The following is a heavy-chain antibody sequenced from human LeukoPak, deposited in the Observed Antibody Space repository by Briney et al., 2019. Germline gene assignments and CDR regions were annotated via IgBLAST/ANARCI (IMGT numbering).Heavy chain of an antibody. D-gene: IGHD6-13*01. CDR3: ARVVKGIAAAGTRV. J-gene: IGHJ4*02. CDR1: GYSISSGYY. Sequence: SETLSLTCTVSGYSISSGYYWGWIRQPPGKGLEWIGSIYHSGSTYYNPSLKSRVTISVDTSKNQFSLKLSSVTAADTAVYYCARVVKGIAAAGTRVWGQGTLVTVSS. V-gene: IGHV4-38-2*02. CDR2: IYHSGST.